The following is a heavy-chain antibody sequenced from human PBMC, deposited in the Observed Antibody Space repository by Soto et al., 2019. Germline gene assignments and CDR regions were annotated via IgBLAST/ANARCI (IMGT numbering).Heavy chain of an antibody. Sequence: QVQLVQSGAEVKKPGASVKVSCKAYGYTFNNYGISWVRQTPGQGLEWMGWISAYNGNTNYVQKLQGRVTMTTDTSTNTAYMELRSLRSDATAVYYCAREQATSDYYYYAMDVWGQGTTVTVSS. V-gene: IGHV1-18*01. CDR3: AREQATSDYYYYAMDV. CDR1: GYTFNNYG. J-gene: IGHJ6*02. CDR2: ISAYNGNT. D-gene: IGHD3-9*01.